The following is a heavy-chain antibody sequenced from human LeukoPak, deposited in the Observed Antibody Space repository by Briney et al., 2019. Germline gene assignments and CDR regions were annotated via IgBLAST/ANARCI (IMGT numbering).Heavy chain of an antibody. J-gene: IGHJ6*02. CDR2: IYYSGST. Sequence: SETLSLTCTVSGGSISSGDYYWSWIRQPPGKGLEWIGYIYYSGSTYYNPSLKSRVTISVDTSKDQFSLKLSSVTAADTAVYYCARENDVTGHALDVWGQGTTVTVSS. V-gene: IGHV4-30-4*01. D-gene: IGHD2-2*01. CDR3: ARENDVTGHALDV. CDR1: GGSISSGDYY.